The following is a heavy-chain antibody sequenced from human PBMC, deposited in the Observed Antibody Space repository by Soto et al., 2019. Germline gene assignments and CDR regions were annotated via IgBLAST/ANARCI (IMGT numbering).Heavy chain of an antibody. Sequence: QVQLVESGGGVVQPGRSLRLSCAASGFTFSSYAMHWVRQAPGKGLERVAVISYDGSNKYYADSVKGRFTISRDNSKNTLYRQMNSLRAEDTAVYYCATSAPTVVTPDWYFDLWGRGTLVTVSS. V-gene: IGHV3-30-3*01. CDR2: ISYDGSNK. D-gene: IGHD4-17*01. CDR3: ATSAPTVVTPDWYFDL. CDR1: GFTFSSYA. J-gene: IGHJ2*01.